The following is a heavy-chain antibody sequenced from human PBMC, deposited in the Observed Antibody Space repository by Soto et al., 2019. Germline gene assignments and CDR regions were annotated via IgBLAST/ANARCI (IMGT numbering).Heavy chain of an antibody. Sequence: PGGSLRLSCAASGFTFSSYAMSWVRQAPGKGLEWVSAISGSGGSTYYADSVKGRFTISRDNSKNTLYLQMNSLRAEDTAVYYCAKDRAAAGYYYYYGMDVWGQGTTVTVSS. J-gene: IGHJ6*02. D-gene: IGHD6-13*01. CDR2: ISGSGGST. CDR3: AKDRAAAGYYYYYGMDV. V-gene: IGHV3-23*01. CDR1: GFTFSSYA.